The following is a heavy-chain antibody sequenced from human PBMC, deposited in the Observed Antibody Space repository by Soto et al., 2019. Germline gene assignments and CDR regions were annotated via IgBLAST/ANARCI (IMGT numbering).Heavy chain of an antibody. CDR1: GGSVSSTSYY. CDR2: VFSSVSA. Sequence: SETLSLTCTVSGGSVSSTSYYWSWVRQPAGKGLEWIGRVFSSVSATYNPSLKSRVSISMDTAENRISLKLDSVTAADAGVYFCARDGMTTGDTWGPGTLVTVSS. D-gene: IGHD2-21*02. V-gene: IGHV4-61*01. J-gene: IGHJ4*02. CDR3: ARDGMTTGDT.